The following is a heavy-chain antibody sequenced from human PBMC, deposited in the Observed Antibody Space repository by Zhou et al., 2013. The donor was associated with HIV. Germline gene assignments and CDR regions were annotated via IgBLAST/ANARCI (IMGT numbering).Heavy chain of an antibody. V-gene: IGHV4-39*01. CDR3: ANERWALRGNFDY. D-gene: IGHD4-17*01. Sequence: QVQLQESGPGLVKPSETLSLTCTVSGGSISSSNYYWGWIRQPPGKGLEWIGTIYYSGSTYYKSSLKSRVTISIDTSKNQFSLKLSSVTAADTAVYYCANERWALRGNFDYWGQGTLVTVSS. J-gene: IGHJ4*02. CDR2: IYYSGST. CDR1: GGSISSSNYY.